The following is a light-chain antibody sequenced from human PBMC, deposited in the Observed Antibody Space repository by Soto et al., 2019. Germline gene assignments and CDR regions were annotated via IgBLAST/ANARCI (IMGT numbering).Light chain of an antibody. Sequence: DVVMTQSPLSLPVTLGQPASISCRSSQILVYSYGNTYLNWFQQRPGQSPRRLIYRVSNRDSGVPDRFSGSGSGTDFTLKISRVEAEDVGVYYCMQGTHWPPITFGQGTRLEI. CDR3: MQGTHWPPIT. CDR2: RVS. J-gene: IGKJ5*01. V-gene: IGKV2-30*01. CDR1: QILVYSYGNTY.